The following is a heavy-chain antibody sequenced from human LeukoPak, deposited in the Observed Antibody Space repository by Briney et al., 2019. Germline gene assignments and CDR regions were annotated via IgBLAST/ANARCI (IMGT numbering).Heavy chain of an antibody. CDR3: ARDTLVYADSPDAFDI. CDR1: GFTFDDYG. CDR2: INWNGGST. Sequence: PGGSLRLSCAASGFTFDDYGMSWVRQAPGKGLEWVSGINWNGGSTGYADSVKGRFTISRDNAKNSLYLQMNSLRDEDTAVYYCARDTLVYADSPDAFDIWGQGTMVTVSS. V-gene: IGHV3-20*04. D-gene: IGHD4-17*01. J-gene: IGHJ3*02.